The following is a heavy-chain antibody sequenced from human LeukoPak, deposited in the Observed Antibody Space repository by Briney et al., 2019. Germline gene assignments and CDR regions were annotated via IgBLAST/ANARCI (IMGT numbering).Heavy chain of an antibody. D-gene: IGHD1-1*01. Sequence: SETLSLTCTVSGGSISSYYWSWIRQPPGKGLEWIGYIYYSGSTNYNPSLKSRVTVSVDTSKNQFSLKLSSVTAADTAVYYCARWNGGLDYWGQGTLVTVSS. CDR2: IYYSGST. J-gene: IGHJ4*02. CDR1: GGSISSYY. V-gene: IGHV4-59*01. CDR3: ARWNGGLDY.